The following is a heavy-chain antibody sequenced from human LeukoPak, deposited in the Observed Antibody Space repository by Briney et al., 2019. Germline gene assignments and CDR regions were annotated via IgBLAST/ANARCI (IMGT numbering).Heavy chain of an antibody. V-gene: IGHV5-51*01. D-gene: IGHD2-15*01. Sequence: GESLKISCKGSGYSFTSYWIGWVCQMPGKGLEWMGVIYPGDSDTRYSPSFQGQVTISADKSISTAYLQWSSLKASDTAMYYCAVNLRYCSGGSCYSGYYYFDYWGQGTLVTVSS. CDR2: IYPGDSDT. CDR3: AVNLRYCSGGSCYSGYYYFDY. J-gene: IGHJ4*02. CDR1: GYSFTSYW.